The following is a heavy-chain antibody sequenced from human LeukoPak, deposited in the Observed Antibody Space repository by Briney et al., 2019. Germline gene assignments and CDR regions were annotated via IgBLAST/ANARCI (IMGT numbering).Heavy chain of an antibody. CDR2: VRNDGTNK. Sequence: GGSLRLSCAASGFTFSNYGMHWVRQAPGKGLEWVAFVRNDGTNKHYADSVKGRFTISRDNSKNTLYLQMNSLRAEDTALYYCAKGFTGFGFGPYYFDYWGQGTLVTVSS. J-gene: IGHJ4*02. D-gene: IGHD3-10*01. CDR1: GFTFSNYG. V-gene: IGHV3-30*02. CDR3: AKGFTGFGFGPYYFDY.